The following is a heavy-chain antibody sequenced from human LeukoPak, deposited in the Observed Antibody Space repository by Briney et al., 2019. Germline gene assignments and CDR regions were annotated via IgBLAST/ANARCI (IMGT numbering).Heavy chain of an antibody. CDR3: ARLTVVVPAAHYYYYGMDV. Sequence: GESLRISCKGSGYSFTSYWISWMRQMPGKGLEWMGRIDPSDSYTNYSPSFQGHVTISADKSISTAYLQWSSLKASDTAMYYCARLTVVVPAAHYYYYGMDVWGKGTTVTVSS. V-gene: IGHV5-10-1*01. J-gene: IGHJ6*04. CDR2: IDPSDSYT. CDR1: GYSFTSYW. D-gene: IGHD2-2*01.